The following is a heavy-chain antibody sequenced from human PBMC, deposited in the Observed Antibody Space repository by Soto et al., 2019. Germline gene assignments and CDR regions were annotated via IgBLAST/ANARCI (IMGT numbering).Heavy chain of an antibody. CDR1: CCSIRNYY. V-gene: IGHV4-59*01. J-gene: IGHJ5*02. Sequence: SETLSLTCPFLCCSIRNYYWSWIRQPPGPGQERIGFVYYSGSTNYSPSLKSRVTISVDTSKNQLSLKLSSVTAADTAVYYCARVGPSGSYHWFDPWGQGSLVTVS. CDR2: VYYSGST. CDR3: ARVGPSGSYHWFDP. D-gene: IGHD1-26*01.